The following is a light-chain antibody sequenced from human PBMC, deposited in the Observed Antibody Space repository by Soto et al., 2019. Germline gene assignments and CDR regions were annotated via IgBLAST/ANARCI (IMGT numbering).Light chain of an antibody. J-gene: IGLJ1*01. Sequence: QSALNQPASVSGSPGQSITISCTGTSSDVGGYNYVSWYQHHPGKAPKLLIYDVSNGPSGVSNRFFGSKSGNTASLTISGLQPEDEADYYCSSYTSSSTRVFGTGTRSPS. V-gene: IGLV2-14*03. CDR1: SSDVGGYNY. CDR3: SSYTSSSTRV. CDR2: DVS.